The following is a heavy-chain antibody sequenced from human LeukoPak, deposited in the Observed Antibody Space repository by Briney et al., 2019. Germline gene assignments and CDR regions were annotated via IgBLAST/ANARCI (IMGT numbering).Heavy chain of an antibody. CDR3: AKAADSSGPYYFDY. CDR2: IWYGGSNK. Sequence: PGRSLRLSCAASGFTFSSYGMHWVRQAPGKGLEWVAVIWYGGSNKYYADSVKGRFTISRDNSKNTLYLQMNSLRAEDTAVYYCAKAADSSGPYYFDYWGQGTLVTVSS. CDR1: GFTFSSYG. D-gene: IGHD3-22*01. V-gene: IGHV3-30*18. J-gene: IGHJ4*02.